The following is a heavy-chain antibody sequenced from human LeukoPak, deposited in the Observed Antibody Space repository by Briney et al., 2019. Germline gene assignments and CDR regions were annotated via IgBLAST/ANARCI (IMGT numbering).Heavy chain of an antibody. CDR2: ISYDGSNK. CDR1: GFTLSSYA. D-gene: IGHD1-26*01. J-gene: IGHJ4*02. CDR3: ARDFTTHFDH. V-gene: IGHV3-30-3*01. Sequence: GGSLRLSCAASGFTLSSYAMHWVRQAPGKGLEWVAVISYDGSNKYYADSVKGRFTISRDNSKNTLNLQMNSLRAGDTAVYYCARDFTTHFDHWGQGTLVTVSS.